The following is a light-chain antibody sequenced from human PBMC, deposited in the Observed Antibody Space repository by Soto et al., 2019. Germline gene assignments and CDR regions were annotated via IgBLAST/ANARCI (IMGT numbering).Light chain of an antibody. CDR1: SSDVGGYNY. V-gene: IGLV2-14*01. CDR2: DVS. CDR3: SSYTSSSTLV. Sequence: QSALTQPASVSGSPGQSITISCTGTSSDVGGYNYVSWYQQHPGQAPKLMIYDVSNRPSGVSNRFSGAQSGNSASLTICWTQGEEEAGYYCSSYTSSSTLVFGGGTKLTVL. J-gene: IGLJ2*01.